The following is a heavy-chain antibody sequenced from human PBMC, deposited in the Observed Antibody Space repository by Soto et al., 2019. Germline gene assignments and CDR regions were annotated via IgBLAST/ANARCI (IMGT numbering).Heavy chain of an antibody. D-gene: IGHD6-19*01. CDR2: TYYNADT. CDR3: ARGPGYIDGWRTFDF. Sequence: PSEILSHTCTVSEDSCGGADYCRSRIQQPLGKGPEWIGYTYYNADTKYNPALKSRVTMSVDTSKNQFSLRLSSVTAADTAVYFCARGPGYIDGWRTFDFWGRGILVTVSS. J-gene: IGHJ4*02. CDR1: EDSCGGADYC. V-gene: IGHV4-61*08.